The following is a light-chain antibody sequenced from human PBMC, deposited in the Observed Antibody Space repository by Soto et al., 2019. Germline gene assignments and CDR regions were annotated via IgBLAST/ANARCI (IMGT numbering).Light chain of an antibody. CDR3: QQYYSPPYT. J-gene: IGKJ2*01. CDR2: WAS. V-gene: IGKV4-1*01. Sequence: DIVMTQSPDSLAVSLGERATISCRSSQGLLYSSNNKNYLAWFQQKPGQPPKLLLYWASTRESGVPDRFSGXXXXXXXXXXXXXXQAEDVAVYYCQQYYSPPYTFGQGTKLEIK. CDR1: QGLLYSSNNKNY.